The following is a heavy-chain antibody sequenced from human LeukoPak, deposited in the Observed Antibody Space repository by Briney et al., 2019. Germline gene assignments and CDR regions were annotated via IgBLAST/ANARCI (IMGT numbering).Heavy chain of an antibody. D-gene: IGHD3-22*01. Sequence: GASVKVSCKATGYTFTSYGISWVRQAPGQGLEWMGWIRAYNGNTNYAQKFQGRVTMTTETSTSTAYMELRSLRSDDTAVYYCARDRGRNSGNNYDSSGYYDYWGQGTLVTVSS. V-gene: IGHV1-18*01. J-gene: IGHJ4*02. CDR3: ARDRGRNSGNNYDSSGYYDY. CDR2: IRAYNGNT. CDR1: GYTFTSYG.